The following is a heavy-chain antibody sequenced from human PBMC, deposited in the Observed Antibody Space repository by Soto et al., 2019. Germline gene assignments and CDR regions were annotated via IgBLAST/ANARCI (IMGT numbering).Heavy chain of an antibody. V-gene: IGHV4-61*01. CDR1: GGSVSSGSYY. J-gene: IGHJ4*02. Sequence: QVQLQESGPGLVKPSETLSLTCTVSGGSVSSGSYYWRWIRQPPGKGLEWIGCVYYSGSTTYNPSLKSRVTISIDTSKNQFSLKLSSVAAADTAVYYCARGRSRPDFWGQGTLVTVSS. CDR3: ARGRSRPDF. CDR2: VYYSGST. D-gene: IGHD3-16*02.